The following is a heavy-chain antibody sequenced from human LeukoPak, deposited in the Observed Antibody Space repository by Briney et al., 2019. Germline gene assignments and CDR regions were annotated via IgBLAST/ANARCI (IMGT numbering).Heavy chain of an antibody. D-gene: IGHD3-22*01. J-gene: IGHJ1*01. CDR3: ARRRYYDSTGYLN. V-gene: IGHV4-39*01. CDR1: GDSVSRSDSY. Sequence: PSETLSLTCTVFGDSVSRSDSYWDWIRQPPGKGPEWIGTIYYSGRTYYSPSLKSRVTISVDTSNNQFSLNLSSVTAADTALYFCARRRYYDSTGYLNWGQGTLVTVSS. CDR2: IYYSGRT.